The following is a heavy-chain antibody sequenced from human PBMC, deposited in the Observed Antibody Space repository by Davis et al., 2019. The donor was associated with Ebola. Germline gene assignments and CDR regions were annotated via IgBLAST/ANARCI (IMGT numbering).Heavy chain of an antibody. Sequence: ASVKVSCKASGYTFTSYYMHWVRQAPGQGLEWMGWISAYNGNTNYAQKLQGRVTMTTDTSTSTVYMELSSLRSEDTAVYYCARDRASLYYWGQGTLVTVSS. J-gene: IGHJ4*02. D-gene: IGHD2-15*01. CDR2: ISAYNGNT. CDR3: ARDRASLYY. CDR1: GYTFTSYY. V-gene: IGHV1-18*04.